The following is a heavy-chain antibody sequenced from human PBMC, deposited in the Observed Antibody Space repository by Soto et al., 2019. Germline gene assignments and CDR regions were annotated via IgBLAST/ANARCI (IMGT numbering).Heavy chain of an antibody. D-gene: IGHD6-19*01. CDR3: ATRCCSSGGHSIDYHHYVMDV. Sequence: ASVKVSCKASGYTFTSYYMHWVRQAHGQGLEWMGIINPSGGSTSYAQKFQGRATMTRDTSTSTVCMELSSLGSEDTAVYYCATRCCSSGGHSIDYHHYVMDVW. CDR1: GYTFTSYY. V-gene: IGHV1-46*01. J-gene: IGHJ6*01. CDR2: INPSGGST.